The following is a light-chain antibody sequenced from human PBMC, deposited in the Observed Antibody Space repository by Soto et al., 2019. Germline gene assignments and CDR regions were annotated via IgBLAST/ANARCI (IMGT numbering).Light chain of an antibody. CDR2: SYN. J-gene: IGLJ1*01. CDR3: AAWDDSLNGYV. Sequence: QSALTQPPSTSGTPGQRVTISCSGGSSNIGSESVNWYQQLPGTAPKLLIYSYNQRPSGVPDRFSGSKSGTSASLAISGLQSEDEADYICAAWDDSLNGYVFGLGTKVTVL. CDR1: SSNIGSES. V-gene: IGLV1-44*01.